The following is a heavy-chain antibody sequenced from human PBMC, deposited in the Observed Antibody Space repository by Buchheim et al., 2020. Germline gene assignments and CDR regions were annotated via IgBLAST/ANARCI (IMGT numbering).Heavy chain of an antibody. CDR2: IYYSGST. V-gene: IGHV4-59*01. CDR3: ARVRTPYYYDSSGYIDY. D-gene: IGHD3-22*01. Sequence: QVQLQESGPGLVKPSETLSLTCTVSGGSISSYYWSWIRQPPGKGLEWIGYIYYSGSTNYNPSLKSRVTISVDTSKNQFSLKLSSVTAADTAVYYCARVRTPYYYDSSGYIDYWGQGTL. CDR1: GGSISSYY. J-gene: IGHJ4*02.